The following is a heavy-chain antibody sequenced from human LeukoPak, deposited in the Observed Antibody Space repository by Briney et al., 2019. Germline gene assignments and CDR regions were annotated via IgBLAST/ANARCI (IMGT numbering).Heavy chain of an antibody. D-gene: IGHD3-9*01. V-gene: IGHV3-23*01. J-gene: IGHJ4*02. CDR2: ILGSGGST. Sequence: GGSLRLSCAASGFTFSNYAMSWVRQAPGKGLEWVSAILGSGGSTYYADSVKGRFTVSRDNSKSTLYLQMNSLRAEDTALYYCAKWGDYDVLTGYYVPDYWGQGTLVTVSS. CDR3: AKWGDYDVLTGYYVPDY. CDR1: GFTFSNYA.